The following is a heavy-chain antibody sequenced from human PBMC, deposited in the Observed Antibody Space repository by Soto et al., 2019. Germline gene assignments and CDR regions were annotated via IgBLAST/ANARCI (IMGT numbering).Heavy chain of an antibody. V-gene: IGHV3-21*01. Sequence: GSLRLSCAASGFTFSSYSINWVRQAPGKGLEWVSSISSSSYIYYADSVKGRFTISRDNAKNSLYLQMNSLRAEDTAVYYCARVWFGELSYFDYWGQGTLVTVSS. CDR1: GFTFSSYS. D-gene: IGHD3-10*01. J-gene: IGHJ4*02. CDR3: ARVWFGELSYFDY. CDR2: ISSSSYI.